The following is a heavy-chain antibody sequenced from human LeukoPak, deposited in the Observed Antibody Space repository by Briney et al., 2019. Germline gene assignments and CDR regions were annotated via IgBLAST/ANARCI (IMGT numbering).Heavy chain of an antibody. J-gene: IGHJ4*02. Sequence: GGSLRLSCAASGFTFKHAFLSWVRQAPGKGLEWVARIKSKSDGEVTDYAAPVKGRFVISRDDSNSTVYLQMNSLKTEDTAVYFCTTDPVSFEGIIAPFDYWGQGTLVTVSS. CDR1: GFTFKHAF. CDR2: IKSKSDGEVT. D-gene: IGHD3-16*02. V-gene: IGHV3-15*01. CDR3: TTDPVSFEGIIAPFDY.